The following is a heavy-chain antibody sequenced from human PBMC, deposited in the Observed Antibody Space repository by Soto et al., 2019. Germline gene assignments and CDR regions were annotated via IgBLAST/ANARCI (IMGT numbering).Heavy chain of an antibody. V-gene: IGHV3-49*04. J-gene: IGHJ4*02. D-gene: IGHD6-6*01. CDR2: IRSKAYGGTT. CDR1: GVTFGDYA. CDR3: TRGCIAARPGVLDY. Sequence: GGSLRLSCTVSGVTFGDYAMNWVRQAPGKGLEWVGVIRSKAYGGTTEYAASVKGRFTISRDDSKSIAYLQMNSLKTEDTAVYYCTRGCIAARPGVLDYWGQGTLVTVSS.